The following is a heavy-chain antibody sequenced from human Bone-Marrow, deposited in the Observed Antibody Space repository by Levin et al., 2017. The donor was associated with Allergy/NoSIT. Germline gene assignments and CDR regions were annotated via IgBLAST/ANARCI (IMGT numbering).Heavy chain of an antibody. D-gene: IGHD3-10*01. CDR2: ISYDGVNK. CDR3: ARDLGGGGGASDL. CDR1: GFSFSNYA. J-gene: IGHJ3*01. V-gene: IGHV3-30*09. Sequence: GGSLRLSCAASGFSFSNYAIHWVRQAPGKGLEWVAVISYDGVNKFYADSVKGRFAISRDNSKNTLYLQMNSLRAEDTAVFYWARDLGGGGGASDLWGQGTMVTVSS.